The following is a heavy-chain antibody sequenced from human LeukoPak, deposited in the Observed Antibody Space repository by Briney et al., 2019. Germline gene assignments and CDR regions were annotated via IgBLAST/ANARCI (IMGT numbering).Heavy chain of an antibody. CDR3: AELGITMIGGV. Sequence: GGSLRLSCVASGFTFSSYWMTWVRQAPGKGLEWVANIKTDGSQIYYVDSVKGRFTISRDNAKNSLYLQMNSLRVEDTAVYYCAELGITMIGGVWGKGTTVTISS. CDR2: IKTDGSQI. D-gene: IGHD3-10*02. CDR1: GFTFSSYW. J-gene: IGHJ6*04. V-gene: IGHV3-7*01.